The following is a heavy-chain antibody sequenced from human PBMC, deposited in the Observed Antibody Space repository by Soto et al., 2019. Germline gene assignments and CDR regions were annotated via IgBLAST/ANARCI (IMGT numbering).Heavy chain of an antibody. CDR2: IFYSGST. J-gene: IGHJ4*02. V-gene: IGHV4-61*01. D-gene: IGHD4-4*01. Sequence: SETLSLTCTVSGGSISSSSYYWSWIRRPPGKGLEWIGFIFYSGSTNYNPSLKSRVTISVDTSKNQFSLKLSSVTAADTAVYYCARRYGYSFDYWGQGTLVTVSS. CDR3: ARRYGYSFDY. CDR1: GGSISSSSYY.